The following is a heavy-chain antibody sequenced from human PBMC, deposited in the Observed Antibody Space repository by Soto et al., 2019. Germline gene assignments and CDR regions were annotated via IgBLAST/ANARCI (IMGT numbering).Heavy chain of an antibody. J-gene: IGHJ4*02. CDR2: ISANDVGT. CDR3: AKAKNDYNWDNRPPFDY. CDR1: GFTLRNYA. V-gene: IGHV3-23*01. Sequence: PGGSLRLSCEASGFTLRNYAMTWVRQAPGKGLEWVSLISANDVGTYYAESVKTRFTISTDQSRNTVYLQMDSLRADDTAIYYCAKAKNDYNWDNRPPFDYWGQGTVVTVS. D-gene: IGHD1-20*01.